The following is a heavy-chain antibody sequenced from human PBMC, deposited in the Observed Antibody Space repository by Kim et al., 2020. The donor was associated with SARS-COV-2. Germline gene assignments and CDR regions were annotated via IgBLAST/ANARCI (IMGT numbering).Heavy chain of an antibody. D-gene: IGHD6-19*01. V-gene: IGHV6-1*01. J-gene: IGHJ6*02. Sequence: SQTLSLTCAISGDSVSSNSAAWNWIRQSPSRGLEWLGRTYYRSKWYNDYAVSVKSRITINPDTSKNQFSLQLNSVTLEDTAVYYCARAVGRIAVARHGMDVWGQGTTVTVSS. CDR1: GDSVSSNSAA. CDR3: ARAVGRIAVARHGMDV. CDR2: TYYRSKWYN.